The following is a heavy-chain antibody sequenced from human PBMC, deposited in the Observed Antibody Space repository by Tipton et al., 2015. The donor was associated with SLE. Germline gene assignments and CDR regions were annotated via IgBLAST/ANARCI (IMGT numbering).Heavy chain of an antibody. CDR2: IHTSGNT. CDR1: GDSIRSQY. CDR3: ARDPYYYDSSGSPHSY. Sequence: TLSLTCTVSGDSIRSQYWSWVRLPPGTGVEWIGFIHTSGNTIYNPSLKSRVTISVDTSKNQSSLKLSSVTAANTAVYYCARDPYYYDSSGSPHSYWGQGTLVTVSP. D-gene: IGHD3-22*01. J-gene: IGHJ4*02. V-gene: IGHV4-4*08.